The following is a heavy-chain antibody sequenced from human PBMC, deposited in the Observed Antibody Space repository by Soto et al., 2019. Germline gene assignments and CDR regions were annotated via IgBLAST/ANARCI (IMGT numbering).Heavy chain of an antibody. V-gene: IGHV3-15*07. CDR2: VKSKTHGGTT. Sequence: GTLGLSCSAYGFTFSNAWLNWVRQAQRKGLEWVGRVKSKTHGGTTDFAASVKGRFAISRDDSISMAFMRMNSLKIEDTAVYYCTTDSYITVTPVRLDYWGHGTLVTVSS. D-gene: IGHD4-4*01. CDR1: GFTFSNAW. J-gene: IGHJ4*01. CDR3: TTDSYITVTPVRLDY.